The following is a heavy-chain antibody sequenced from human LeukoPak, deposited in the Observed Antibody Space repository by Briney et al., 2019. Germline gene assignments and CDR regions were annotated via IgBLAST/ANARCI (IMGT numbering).Heavy chain of an antibody. V-gene: IGHV3-30*03. CDR2: ISYDRSNK. Sequence: PGRSLRLSCAASGFTFSSYGMPWVRQAPGKGLEWVAVISYDRSNKYYADSVKGRFTISRDNSKNPLYLQMNSLRAEDTAVYYCARVSLPTRLLLRWDFDYWGQGTLVTVSS. CDR3: ARVSLPTRLLLRWDFDY. J-gene: IGHJ4*02. CDR1: GFTFSSYG. D-gene: IGHD2-15*01.